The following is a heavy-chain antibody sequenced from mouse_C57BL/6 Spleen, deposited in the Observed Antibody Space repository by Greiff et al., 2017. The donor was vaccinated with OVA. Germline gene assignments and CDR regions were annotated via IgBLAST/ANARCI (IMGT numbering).Heavy chain of an antibody. V-gene: IGHV1-15*01. J-gene: IGHJ4*01. Sequence: QVQLQQSGAELVRPGASVTLSCKASGYTFTDYEMHWVKQTPVHGLEWIGAIDPETGGTAYNQKFKGKAILTADKSSSTAYMELRSLTSEDSAVYYCTRKYDGNYLYYAMDYWGQGTSVTVSS. D-gene: IGHD2-3*01. CDR1: GYTFTDYE. CDR3: TRKYDGNYLYYAMDY. CDR2: IDPETGGT.